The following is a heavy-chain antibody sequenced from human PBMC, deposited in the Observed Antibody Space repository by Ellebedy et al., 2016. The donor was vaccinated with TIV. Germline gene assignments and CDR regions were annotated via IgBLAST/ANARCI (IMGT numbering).Heavy chain of an antibody. J-gene: IGHJ4*02. Sequence: GESLKISCAASGFTFSSYAMHWVRQAPGKGLEWVAVISYDGSNKYYADSVKGRFTISRDNSKNTLYLQMNSLRAEDTAVYYCARSYYYDSSGYLIPGDYWGQGTLVTVSS. D-gene: IGHD3-22*01. V-gene: IGHV3-30-3*01. CDR1: GFTFSSYA. CDR3: ARSYYYDSSGYLIPGDY. CDR2: ISYDGSNK.